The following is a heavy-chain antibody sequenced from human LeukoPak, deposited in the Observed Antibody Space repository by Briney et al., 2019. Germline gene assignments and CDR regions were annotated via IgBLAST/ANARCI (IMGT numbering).Heavy chain of an antibody. Sequence: KPSETLSLTCTVSGGSIRSYYWSWVRQPPGKGLEWIGFVYYTGSTNYSPSLKSRVTISVDTSKNQFSLKLRSVTAADTAVYYCARISSSNWYNERGAFDVWGQGTMVTVSS. D-gene: IGHD6-13*01. V-gene: IGHV4-59*01. J-gene: IGHJ3*01. CDR1: GGSIRSYY. CDR3: ARISSSNWYNERGAFDV. CDR2: VYYTGST.